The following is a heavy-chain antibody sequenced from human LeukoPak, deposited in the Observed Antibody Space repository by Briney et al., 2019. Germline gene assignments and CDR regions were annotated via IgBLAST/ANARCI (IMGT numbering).Heavy chain of an antibody. D-gene: IGHD6-19*01. CDR2: IYYSGST. Sequence: SETLSLTCTVSGGFISSYYWSWIRQPPGKGLEWIGYIYYSGSTNYNPSLKSRVTISVDTSKNQFSLKLSSVTAADTAVYYCARDRYSSGWFYFDILGQGTMVTVSS. V-gene: IGHV4-59*01. J-gene: IGHJ3*02. CDR3: ARDRYSSGWFYFDI. CDR1: GGFISSYY.